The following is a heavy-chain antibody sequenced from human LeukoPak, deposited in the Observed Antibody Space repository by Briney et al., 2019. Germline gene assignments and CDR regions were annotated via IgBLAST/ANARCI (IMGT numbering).Heavy chain of an antibody. J-gene: IGHJ5*02. V-gene: IGHV3-11*04. CDR3: ARSSHEVNWFDP. CDR1: GFTFSDYY. CDR2: ISSSGSTI. Sequence: GGSLRLSCAASGFTFSDYYMSWIRQAPGKGLEWVSYISSSGSTIYYADSVKGRFTISRDNAKNSLCLQMNSLRAEDTAVYYCARSSHEVNWFDPWGQGTLVTVSS.